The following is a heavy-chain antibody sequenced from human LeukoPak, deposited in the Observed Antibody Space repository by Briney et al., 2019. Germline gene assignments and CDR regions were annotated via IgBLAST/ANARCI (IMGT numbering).Heavy chain of an antibody. Sequence: GGSLRLSCAASGFAFSNNAMSWVRQAPGKGLEWVSATSTSGGSAYYADSVKGRFTISRDNSKNTLYLQMDSLRADDTAVYYCARYSGSYYYPPAWDLWGQGTLVTVSS. D-gene: IGHD1-26*01. V-gene: IGHV3-23*01. CDR1: GFAFSNNA. J-gene: IGHJ4*02. CDR3: ARYSGSYYYPPAWDL. CDR2: TSTSGGSA.